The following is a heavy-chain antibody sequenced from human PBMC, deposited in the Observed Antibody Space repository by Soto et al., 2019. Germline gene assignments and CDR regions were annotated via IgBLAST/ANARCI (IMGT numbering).Heavy chain of an antibody. Sequence: QVQLVQSGAEVKKPGASVKVSCKASGYTFSHYGLNWVRQAPGQGLEWMGWISVYNGNTNHAQQLQGRVTMTTDTSTNTAYMELRSLRSDDTAVYYCARDFGSDLSAPGAVFDYWGQGTLVTVPS. D-gene: IGHD3-3*01. CDR3: ARDFGSDLSAPGAVFDY. CDR2: ISVYNGNT. V-gene: IGHV1-18*01. J-gene: IGHJ4*02. CDR1: GYTFSHYG.